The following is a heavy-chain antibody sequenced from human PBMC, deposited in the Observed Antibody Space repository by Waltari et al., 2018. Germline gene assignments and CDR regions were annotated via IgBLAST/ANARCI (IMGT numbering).Heavy chain of an antibody. D-gene: IGHD6-13*01. J-gene: IGHJ4*02. CDR2: ISWNSGSI. Sequence: EVQLVESGGGLVQPGRSLRLSCAASGFNFDDYAMHWVPEAPGKGLEWVSGISWNSGSIGYADSVKGLFTISRDNAKNSLYLQMNSLRAEDTALYYCAKSRKTYIAAPLDYWGQGTLVTVSS. CDR1: GFNFDDYA. V-gene: IGHV3-9*01. CDR3: AKSRKTYIAAPLDY.